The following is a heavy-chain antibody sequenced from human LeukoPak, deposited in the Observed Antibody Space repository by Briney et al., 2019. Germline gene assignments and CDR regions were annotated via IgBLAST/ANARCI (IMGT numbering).Heavy chain of an antibody. CDR3: ARELHAIGHCSGGSCYQYDAFDI. Sequence: SETLSLTCTVSGDSIRSYYWNWIRQPPGKGLEWIGYIYYSGSTNYNPSLKSRVTISVDTSKNQFSLKLTSVTAADTAVYYCARELHAIGHCSGGSCYQYDAFDIWGQGTMVTVSS. J-gene: IGHJ3*02. CDR1: GDSIRSYY. V-gene: IGHV4-59*01. CDR2: IYYSGST. D-gene: IGHD2-15*01.